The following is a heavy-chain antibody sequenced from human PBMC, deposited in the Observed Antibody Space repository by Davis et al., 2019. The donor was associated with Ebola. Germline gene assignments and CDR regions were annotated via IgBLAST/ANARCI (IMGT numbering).Heavy chain of an antibody. CDR2: MNPNSGNT. CDR1: GYTFSNYD. V-gene: IGHV1-8*02. CDR3: ARGSSYGSGSYYHFDF. J-gene: IGHJ4*02. Sequence: ASVKVSCKASGYTFSNYDINWVRQATGQGLEWMGWMNPNSGNTGYAQKFQGRVTMTRNTSISTAYMELSDLRSEDTAMYYCARGSSYGSGSYYHFDFWGQGTLVTVSS. D-gene: IGHD3-10*01.